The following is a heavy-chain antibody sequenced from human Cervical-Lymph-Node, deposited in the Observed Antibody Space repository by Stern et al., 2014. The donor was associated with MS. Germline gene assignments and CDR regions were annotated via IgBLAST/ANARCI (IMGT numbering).Heavy chain of an antibody. Sequence: QVQLVQSGAEVTKPGASVKLACEASGYTFNRYYMHWVRQAPGQGLEWMGMINPSGGSTNYAQRFQGRVTMTRDTSTSTVYMWLSSLRSDDTATYFCARDAHGDSFDYWGQGSLVTVSS. J-gene: IGHJ4*02. V-gene: IGHV1-46*02. D-gene: IGHD4-17*01. CDR3: ARDAHGDSFDY. CDR2: INPSGGST. CDR1: GYTFNRYY.